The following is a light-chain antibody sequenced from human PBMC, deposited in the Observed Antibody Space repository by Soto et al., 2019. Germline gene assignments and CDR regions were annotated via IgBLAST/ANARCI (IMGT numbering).Light chain of an antibody. CDR3: HQRSTWPFT. CDR2: DAS. J-gene: IGKJ3*01. V-gene: IGKV3-11*01. CDR1: QSINSY. Sequence: EIVLTQSPATLSLSPGERATLSCRASQSINSYLAWYQQKPYQAPRLLIYDASNRATGIPARFSGSGSGTDFTLTISSLEPEDFAVYYCHQRSTWPFTFGPGTKVDIK.